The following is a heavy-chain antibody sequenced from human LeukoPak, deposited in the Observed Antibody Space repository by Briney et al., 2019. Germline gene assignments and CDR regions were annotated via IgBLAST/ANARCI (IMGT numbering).Heavy chain of an antibody. CDR2: TYYRSKWYN. CDR3: AREGAAAGSPVNLLDY. J-gene: IGHJ4*02. Sequence: SQTLSLTCAISGDSVSSNSAAWNWIRQSPSRGLEWLGRTYYRSKWYNDYAVSVKSRITINPDTSKNQFSLQLNSVTPEDTAVYYCAREGAAAGSPVNLLDYWGQGTLVTVSS. CDR1: GDSVSSNSAA. V-gene: IGHV6-1*01. D-gene: IGHD6-13*01.